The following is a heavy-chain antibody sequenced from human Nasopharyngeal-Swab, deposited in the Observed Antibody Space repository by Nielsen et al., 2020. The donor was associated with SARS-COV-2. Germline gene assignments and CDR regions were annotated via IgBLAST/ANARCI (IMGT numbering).Heavy chain of an antibody. Sequence: WIRQSPSRGLEWLGRTYYGSKWYNDYAVSVKSRITINPDTSKNQFSLHLNSVTPEDTAVYYCARARGAYGDYYYYYYKDVWGKGTTVTVSS. CDR3: ARARGAYGDYYYYYYKDV. CDR2: TYYGSKWYN. D-gene: IGHD4-17*01. V-gene: IGHV6-1*01. J-gene: IGHJ6*03.